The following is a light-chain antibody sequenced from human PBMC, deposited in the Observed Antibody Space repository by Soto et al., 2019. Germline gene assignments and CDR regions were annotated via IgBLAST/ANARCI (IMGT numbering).Light chain of an antibody. Sequence: QSALTQPASVSGSPGQSITISCTGTSSDVGGYNYVSWYQQHPGKAPKLLIYAVSNRPSGVSNRFSGSKSGNTASLTISGLQAEDDADYYCSSYTSSSTLCVFGTGTQLTVL. J-gene: IGLJ7*01. V-gene: IGLV2-14*01. CDR1: SSDVGGYNY. CDR2: AVS. CDR3: SSYTSSSTLCV.